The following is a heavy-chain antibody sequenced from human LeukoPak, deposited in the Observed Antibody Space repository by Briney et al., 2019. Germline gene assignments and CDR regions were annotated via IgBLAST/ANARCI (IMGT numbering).Heavy chain of an antibody. CDR1: GFTFSSYS. Sequence: GGSLRLSCAASGFTFSSYSMNWVRQAPGKGLEWVSSISSSSSYIYYADSVKGRFTISRDNAKNSLYLQMNSLRAEDTAVYYCARDNGDQQQLVPRLNWFDPWGQGTLVTVSS. V-gene: IGHV3-21*01. D-gene: IGHD6-13*01. CDR3: ARDNGDQQQLVPRLNWFDP. CDR2: ISSSSSYI. J-gene: IGHJ5*02.